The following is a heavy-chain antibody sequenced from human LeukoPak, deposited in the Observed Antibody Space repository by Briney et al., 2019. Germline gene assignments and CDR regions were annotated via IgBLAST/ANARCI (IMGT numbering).Heavy chain of an antibody. CDR2: ISYDGSNK. Sequence: GGSLRLSCAASGFTFSSYGMHWVRQAPGKGLEWVAVISYDGSNKYYADSVKGRFTISRDNSKNTLYLQMNSLRAEDTAVYYCARARLKTTVVIEPQDYWGQGTLVTVSS. D-gene: IGHD4-23*01. CDR3: ARARLKTTVVIEPQDY. V-gene: IGHV3-30*03. J-gene: IGHJ4*02. CDR1: GFTFSSYG.